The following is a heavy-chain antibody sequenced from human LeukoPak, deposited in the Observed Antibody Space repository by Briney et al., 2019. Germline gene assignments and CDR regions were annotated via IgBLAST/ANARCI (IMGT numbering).Heavy chain of an antibody. CDR3: ARDSPSIVVVPAAIAVGWFDP. D-gene: IGHD2-2*01. J-gene: IGHJ5*02. Sequence: PGGSLRLSCAASGFTFSSYGMHWVRQAPGKGLEWVAFIRYDGSNKYYADSVKGRFTISRDNSKNTLYLQMNSLRAEDTAVYYCARDSPSIVVVPAAIAVGWFDPWGQGTLVTVSS. CDR2: IRYDGSNK. V-gene: IGHV3-30*02. CDR1: GFTFSSYG.